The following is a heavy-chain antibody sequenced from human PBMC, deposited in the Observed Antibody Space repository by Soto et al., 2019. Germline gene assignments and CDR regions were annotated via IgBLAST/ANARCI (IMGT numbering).Heavy chain of an antibody. CDR3: ARGHGRQNFDN. V-gene: IGHV1-2*02. J-gene: IGHJ4*02. Sequence: QVQLVQSGAEVKKPGASVTVSCRTSGYTFSSYYIHWGRQAPGQGLQWMGWIYPHSHGTKYAPRFQGRVTMAANTSISTAYMELRRLTSDDADTYYCARGHGRQNFDNWGQGTLVTVSS. CDR2: IYPHSHGT. CDR1: GYTFSSYY.